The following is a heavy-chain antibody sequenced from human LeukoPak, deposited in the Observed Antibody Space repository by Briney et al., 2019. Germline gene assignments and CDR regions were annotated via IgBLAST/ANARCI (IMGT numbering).Heavy chain of an antibody. Sequence: SETLSLTCTVSGGSISSGDYYWSWIRQPPGKGLEWIGYIYYSGSTYYNPSLKSRVTISVDTSKNQFSLKLSSVTAADTAVYYCTRGRRYSLKTFDYWGQGTLVTVSS. V-gene: IGHV4-30-4*08. D-gene: IGHD1-1*01. CDR1: GGSISSGDYY. CDR2: IYYSGST. CDR3: TRGRRYSLKTFDY. J-gene: IGHJ4*02.